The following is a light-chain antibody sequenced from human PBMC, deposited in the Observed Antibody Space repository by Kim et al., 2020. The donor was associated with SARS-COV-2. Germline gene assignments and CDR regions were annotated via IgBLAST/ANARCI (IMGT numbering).Light chain of an antibody. CDR1: SSNIGGNY. V-gene: IGLV1-47*02. CDR2: SDT. CDR3: EAWDDSLSGPI. J-gene: IGLJ2*01. Sequence: GQRVTISCSGSSSNIGGNYVYWYQQLPGMAPKLLIYSDTQRPSGVPDRFSASKSGTSASLAITDLQSEDEAHYHCEAWDDSLSGPIFGGGTKVTVL.